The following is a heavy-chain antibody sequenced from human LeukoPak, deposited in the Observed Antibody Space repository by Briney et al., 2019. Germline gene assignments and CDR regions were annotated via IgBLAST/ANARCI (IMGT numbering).Heavy chain of an antibody. Sequence: PSETLSLTCTVSGGSISSGSYYWSWIRQPAGKGLEWIGRSYTSGSTNYNPSLKSRVTISVDTSKNQFSLKLSSVTAADTAVYYCARSGYSHGYYTNWFDPWGQGTLVTVSS. J-gene: IGHJ5*02. CDR3: ARSGYSHGYYTNWFDP. CDR2: SYTSGST. D-gene: IGHD5-18*01. CDR1: GGSISSGSYY. V-gene: IGHV4-61*02.